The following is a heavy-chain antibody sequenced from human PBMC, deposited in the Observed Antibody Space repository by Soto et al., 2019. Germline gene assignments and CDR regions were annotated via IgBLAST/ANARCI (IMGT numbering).Heavy chain of an antibody. CDR3: ARELGSYGLLTGVGYYYYGMDV. CDR1: GYTFTSYD. Sequence: QVQLVQSGAEVKKPGASVKVSCKASGYTFTSYDINWVRQATGQGLEWMGWMNPNSGNTGYAQKFQGRVTMTRNTSIRTAYMELSSLRSEDTAVYYCARELGSYGLLTGVGYYYYGMDVWGQGTTVTVSS. D-gene: IGHD5-18*01. CDR2: MNPNSGNT. V-gene: IGHV1-8*01. J-gene: IGHJ6*02.